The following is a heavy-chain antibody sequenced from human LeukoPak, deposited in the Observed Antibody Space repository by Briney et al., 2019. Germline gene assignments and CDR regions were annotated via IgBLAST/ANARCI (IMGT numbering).Heavy chain of an antibody. D-gene: IGHD3-3*01. V-gene: IGHV1-18*01. CDR1: GYTFTDFG. Sequence: ASVKVSCKASGYTFTDFGISWVRQAPGQGLEWMGWISAYNGNTNYAQKLQGRVTMTTDTSTSTAYMELRSLRSDDTAVYYCARDDFWSGYYFGDYWGQGTLVTVSS. J-gene: IGHJ4*02. CDR3: ARDDFWSGYYFGDY. CDR2: ISAYNGNT.